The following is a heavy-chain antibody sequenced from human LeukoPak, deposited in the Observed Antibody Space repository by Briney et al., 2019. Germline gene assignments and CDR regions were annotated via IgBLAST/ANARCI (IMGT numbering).Heavy chain of an antibody. CDR2: ISGSGGST. D-gene: IGHD4/OR15-4a*01. V-gene: IGHV3-23*01. Sequence: SGGSLRLSCAASGFTFSSYAMSWVRQAPGKGLEWVSAISGSGGSTYYADSVKGRFTISRDNSKNTLYLQMNSLRAEDTAVYYCAKGTPRRGPNTPYSPFDYWGQGTLVTVSS. CDR1: GFTFSSYA. CDR3: AKGTPRRGPNTPYSPFDY. J-gene: IGHJ4*02.